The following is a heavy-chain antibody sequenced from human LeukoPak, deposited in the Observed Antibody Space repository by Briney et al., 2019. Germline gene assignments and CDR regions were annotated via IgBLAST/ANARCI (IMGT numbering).Heavy chain of an antibody. V-gene: IGHV4-39*01. Sequence: SETLSLTCTVSGDSISTSNSYWGWIRQPPGKGLEWIGSIYYSGNTYYNASLKSRVTISVDTSKNQFSLKLTSVTAADTAVYYCARAVGGDGSGSLWGPGTLVTVSS. J-gene: IGHJ4*02. CDR3: ARAVGGDGSGSL. D-gene: IGHD3-10*01. CDR1: GDSISTSNSY. CDR2: IYYSGNT.